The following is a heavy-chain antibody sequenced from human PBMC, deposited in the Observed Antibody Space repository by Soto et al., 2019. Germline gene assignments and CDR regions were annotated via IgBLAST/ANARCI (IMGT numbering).Heavy chain of an antibody. V-gene: IGHV1-2*04. CDR1: GYTFTGYY. Sequence: QVQLVQSGAEVKKPGASVKVSCKASGYTFTGYYMHWVRQAPGQGLEWMGWINPNSGGTNYAQKFQGWVTMTRDTSISPADMELSRLRSDDTAVYYCARARGDIVVVPAATRNYGMDVWGQGPTVTVSS. CDR2: INPNSGGT. D-gene: IGHD2-2*01. J-gene: IGHJ6*02. CDR3: ARARGDIVVVPAATRNYGMDV.